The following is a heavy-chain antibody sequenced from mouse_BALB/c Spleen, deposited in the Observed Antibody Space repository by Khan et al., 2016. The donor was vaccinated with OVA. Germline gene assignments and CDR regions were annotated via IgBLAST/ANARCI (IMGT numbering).Heavy chain of an antibody. CDR2: VNPNTDNI. CDR3: ARGYDVFDS. J-gene: IGHJ3*01. D-gene: IGHD2-14*01. V-gene: IGHV1-26*01. Sequence: VQLQQSGPDLVKPGASVKISCKASGYSFTLYYMSWVKQSHGKSLEWIGRVNPNTDNINYNQEFKGKAILTVDKSSNTAYMELRSLTSEDSAVYFCARGYDVFDSWGQGTLVTVSA. CDR1: GYSFTLYY.